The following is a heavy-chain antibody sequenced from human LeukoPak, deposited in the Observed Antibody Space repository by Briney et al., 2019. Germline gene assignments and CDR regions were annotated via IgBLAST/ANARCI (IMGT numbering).Heavy chain of an antibody. D-gene: IGHD4-11*01. CDR1: GFXFSSYA. J-gene: IGHJ6*02. CDR3: AKNSNQLYYGMDV. V-gene: IGHV3-30-3*02. CDR2: ISYDGSNK. Sequence: GRSLRLSCAASGFXFSSYAIHWVRQAPGKGLEWVAVISYDGSNKYYADSVKGRFTISRDNSKNTLYLQMDSLRAEDTAVYYCAKNSNQLYYGMDVWGQGTTVTVSS.